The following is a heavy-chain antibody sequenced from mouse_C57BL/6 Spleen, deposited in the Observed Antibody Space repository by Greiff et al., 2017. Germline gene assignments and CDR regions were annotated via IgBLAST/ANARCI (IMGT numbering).Heavy chain of an antibody. CDR1: GYTFTSYG. V-gene: IGHV1-81*01. J-gene: IGHJ4*01. Sequence: VQLQQSGAELARPGASVKLSCKASGYTFTSYGISWVKQRTGQGLEWIGEIYPRSGNTYYNEKFKGKATLTADKSSSTAYMELRSLTSEDSAVYFCARKKDYDYDYAMDYWGQGTSVTVSS. CDR3: ARKKDYDYDYAMDY. D-gene: IGHD2-4*01. CDR2: IYPRSGNT.